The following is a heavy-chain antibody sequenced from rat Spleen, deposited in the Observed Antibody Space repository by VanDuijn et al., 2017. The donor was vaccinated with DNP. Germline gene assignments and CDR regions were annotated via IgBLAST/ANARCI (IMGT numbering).Heavy chain of an antibody. J-gene: IGHJ3*01. D-gene: IGHD4-3*01. Sequence: EVQLQESGPGLVKPSQSLSLTCSVTGYSITSNYWDWIRKGPGNKMEYIGHISYSGSTNYNPSLRSRVSITRDTSKNQFFLQLNSVTTEEAAAYYCARSKYNSGYVPFADWGQGTLVTVSS. CDR2: ISYSGST. V-gene: IGHV3-1*01. CDR3: ARSKYNSGYVPFAD. CDR1: GYSITSNY.